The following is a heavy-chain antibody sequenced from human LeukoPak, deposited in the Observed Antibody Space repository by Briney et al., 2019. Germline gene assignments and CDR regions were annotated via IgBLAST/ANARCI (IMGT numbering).Heavy chain of an antibody. CDR1: GYTFSSFA. CDR2: INTNTGNP. CDR3: ARDYGDYVLGY. J-gene: IGHJ4*02. Sequence: ASVKVSYKASGYTFSSFAMNWVRQAPGQGLEWMGWINTNTGNPTYAQGFTGRFVFSLDISVSTAYLQISSLKTEDTAVYYCARDYGDYVLGYWGQGTLVTVSS. V-gene: IGHV7-4-1*02. D-gene: IGHD4-17*01.